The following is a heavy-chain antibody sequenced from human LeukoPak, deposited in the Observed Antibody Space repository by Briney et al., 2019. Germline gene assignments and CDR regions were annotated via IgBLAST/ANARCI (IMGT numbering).Heavy chain of an antibody. CDR3: VKDGDDSGSYLVY. Sequence: GSLRLSCAASRFTFSSYGMHWVRQAPGKGLEWVAFIPYDGNNKYYADSVKGRFTISRDNSKNTLYLQMNSLRAEDTAVYYCVKDGDDSGSYLVYWGQGTLVTVSS. D-gene: IGHD1-26*01. CDR1: RFTFSSYG. J-gene: IGHJ4*02. CDR2: IPYDGNNK. V-gene: IGHV3-30*02.